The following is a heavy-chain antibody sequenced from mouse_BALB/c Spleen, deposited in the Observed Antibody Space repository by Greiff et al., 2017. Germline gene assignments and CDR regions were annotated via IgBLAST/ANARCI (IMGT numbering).Heavy chain of an antibody. Sequence: LVKTGASVKISCKASGYSFTGYYMHWVKQSHGKSLEWIGYISCYNGATSYNQKFKGKATFTVDTSSSTAYMQFNSLTSEDSAVYYCATLYGNYAMDYWGQGTSVTVSS. D-gene: IGHD2-10*02. CDR1: GYSFTGYY. V-gene: IGHV1S34*01. J-gene: IGHJ4*01. CDR2: ISCYNGAT. CDR3: ATLYGNYAMDY.